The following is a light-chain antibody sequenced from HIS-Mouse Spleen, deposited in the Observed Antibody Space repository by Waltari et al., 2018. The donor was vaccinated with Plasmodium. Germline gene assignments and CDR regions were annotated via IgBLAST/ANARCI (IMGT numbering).Light chain of an antibody. CDR1: KLGDKY. CDR2: QDS. CDR3: QAWDSSTGV. V-gene: IGLV3-1*01. Sequence: SYELTQPPSVSVSPGQTASITCSGDKLGDKYAWWYQQKPGQSPGLVIYQDSKRPSGIHKRFPGSNSGNTATLTISGTQAMDEADYYCQAWDSSTGVFGGGTKLTVL. J-gene: IGLJ2*01.